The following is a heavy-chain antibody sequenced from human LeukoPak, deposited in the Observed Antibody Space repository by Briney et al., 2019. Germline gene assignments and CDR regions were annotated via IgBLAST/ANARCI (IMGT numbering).Heavy chain of an antibody. CDR3: VKDISGYPTYYFDY. J-gene: IGHJ4*02. V-gene: IGHV3-9*01. CDR1: GFTFDEYA. CDR2: ISWNSGNI. Sequence: GGSLRLSCAASGFTFDEYAVHWVRQTPGKGLEWVSGISWNSGNIDYADSVKGRFTISRDNAKSLLYLEMNSLRPDDSALYYCVKDISGYPTYYFDYWGQGTLVTVSS. D-gene: IGHD3-22*01.